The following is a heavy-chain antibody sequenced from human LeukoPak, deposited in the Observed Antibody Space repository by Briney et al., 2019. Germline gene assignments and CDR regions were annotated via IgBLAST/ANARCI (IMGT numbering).Heavy chain of an antibody. CDR3: ARGGSRSRRGDDAFNI. Sequence: ASVKVSCKASGYTFTNYAMNWVRQAPGQGLEWMGWISAYNGNTELAQKFQGRVTLATDASTSTAYVELRSLTSDDTAVYFCARGGSRSRRGDDAFNIWGQGTMVTVSS. J-gene: IGHJ3*02. D-gene: IGHD3-10*01. CDR1: GYTFTNYA. V-gene: IGHV1-18*01. CDR2: ISAYNGNT.